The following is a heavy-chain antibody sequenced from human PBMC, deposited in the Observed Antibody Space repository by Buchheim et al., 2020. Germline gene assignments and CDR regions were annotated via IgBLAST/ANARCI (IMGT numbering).Heavy chain of an antibody. CDR2: VKRDGSET. J-gene: IGHJ6*02. D-gene: IGHD3-3*02. Sequence: EVQLVESGGGLVQPGGSLRLSCAASGFSFSSYWMNWARQAPGKGLVWISRVKRDGSETFYADNVKGRFTISRDNDKNTLYLQMNSLRAEDTAVYYCARGAFADGLDAWGQGTT. V-gene: IGHV3-74*01. CDR3: ARGAFADGLDA. CDR1: GFSFSSYW.